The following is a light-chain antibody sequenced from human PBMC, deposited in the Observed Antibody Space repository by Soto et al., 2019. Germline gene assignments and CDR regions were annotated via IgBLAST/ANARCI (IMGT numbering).Light chain of an antibody. Sequence: QSVLTQPPSASGTPGQRVTISCSGSSSNIGSNYVYWYQQLPGTAPKLLIYTNNQRPSGVPGRFSGSKSGTSASLAISGLRSEDEADYYCAAWDDGLSGYVFGTGTKLTVL. CDR1: SSNIGSNY. J-gene: IGLJ1*01. V-gene: IGLV1-47*01. CDR2: TNN. CDR3: AAWDDGLSGYV.